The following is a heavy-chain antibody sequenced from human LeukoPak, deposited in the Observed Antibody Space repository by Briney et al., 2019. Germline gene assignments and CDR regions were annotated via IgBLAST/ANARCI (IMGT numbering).Heavy chain of an antibody. CDR1: GGTFSSYA. CDR2: IIPIVGTA. Sequence: ASVKGSCKASGGTFSSYAISWVRQAPGQGVEWMGGIIPIVGTANYAQKCQGRVTSTAEECTSPADMEPSGLRSDDTAVYHCARDQGDSSSWIIDYWGQGPLVTVSS. V-gene: IGHV1-69*01. CDR3: ARDQGDSSSWIIDY. D-gene: IGHD6-13*01. J-gene: IGHJ4*02.